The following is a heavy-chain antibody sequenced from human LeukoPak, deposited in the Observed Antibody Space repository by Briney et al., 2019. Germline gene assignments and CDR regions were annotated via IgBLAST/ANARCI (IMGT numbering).Heavy chain of an antibody. CDR1: GGSISSSSYY. J-gene: IGHJ6*03. V-gene: IGHV4-39*07. CDR2: IYYSGST. Sequence: SETLSLTCTVSGGSISSSSYYWGWIRQPPGKGLEWIGSIYYSGSTYYNPSLKSRVTISVDTSKNQFSLKLSSVTAADTAVYYCARSPGEGYYYYYYMDVWGKGTTVTVSS. D-gene: IGHD7-27*01. CDR3: ARSPGEGYYYYYYMDV.